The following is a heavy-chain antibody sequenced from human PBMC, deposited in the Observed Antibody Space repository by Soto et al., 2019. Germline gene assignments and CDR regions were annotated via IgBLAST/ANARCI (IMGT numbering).Heavy chain of an antibody. Sequence: ASVKVSCKASGGTFSSYAISWVRPAPGQGLEWMGGIIPMFGTANYAKKFQGRVTITADESTRTAYMEMSSLRSEVRSVYYGARHIYDYYGWGSYYNVLYCYSDGMDVWGQGTAVTVSS. CDR3: ARHIYDYYGWGSYYNVLYCYSDGMDV. J-gene: IGHJ6*02. CDR1: GGTFSSYA. V-gene: IGHV1-69*13. CDR2: IIPMFGTA. D-gene: IGHD3-10*01.